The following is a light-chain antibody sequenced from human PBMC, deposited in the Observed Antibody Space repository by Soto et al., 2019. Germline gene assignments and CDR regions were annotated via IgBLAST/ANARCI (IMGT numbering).Light chain of an antibody. V-gene: IGLV2-14*01. CDR3: ASYTSSSSYV. CDR2: DVS. Sequence: QSALTQPASVSGSPGQSITISCTGTSSDVGGYNYFSWYQQHPGKAPKLMIYDVSNRPSVVSNRFSGSKSGNTASLTISGLPAEDEADYYCASYTSSSSYVFGPGTKVTVL. J-gene: IGLJ1*01. CDR1: SSDVGGYNY.